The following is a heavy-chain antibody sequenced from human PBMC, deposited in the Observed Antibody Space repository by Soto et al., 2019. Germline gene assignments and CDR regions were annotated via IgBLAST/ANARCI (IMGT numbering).Heavy chain of an antibody. J-gene: IGHJ6*02. CDR3: ARAGSGSYYMYYYYYGMDV. D-gene: IGHD3-10*01. V-gene: IGHV4-38-2*01. Sequence: TSDKLSVTRAASGYFISSGYYWGWIRQPPGKGREWIGSLYHSGSTYYNPSLKRRGTISVDTSKNQFSLKLSSVTAADTAVYYCARAGSGSYYMYYYYYGMDVWGQGPTVT. CDR2: LYHSGST. CDR1: GYFISSGYY.